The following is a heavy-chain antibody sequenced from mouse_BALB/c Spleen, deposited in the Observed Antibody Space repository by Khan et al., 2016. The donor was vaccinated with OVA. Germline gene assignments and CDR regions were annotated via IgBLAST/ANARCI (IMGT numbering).Heavy chain of an antibody. V-gene: IGHV9-1*02. CDR2: INTHIGEP. J-gene: IGHJ1*01. CDR1: GYTFTNYG. Sequence: QIQLVQSGPELKKPGETVKISCKASGYTFTNYGMNWVKQAPGKGLKWMGWINTHIGEPTYADDFKGRFVFSLETSASTAYLQISNLKNEDMTTDFCARISSYWYSDVWGAGTTVTVSS. CDR3: ARISSYWYSDV.